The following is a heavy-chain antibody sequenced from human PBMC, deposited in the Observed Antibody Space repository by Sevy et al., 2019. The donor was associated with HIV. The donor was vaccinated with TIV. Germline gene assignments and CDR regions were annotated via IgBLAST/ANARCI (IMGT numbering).Heavy chain of an antibody. CDR3: AITREYYSDTSGYFDY. CDR1: RYSLNKFS. D-gene: IGHD3-22*01. CDR2: FDPEDGER. V-gene: IGHV1-24*01. Sequence: ASVKVSCRISRYSLNKFSMHWVRQAPGKGLEWMGSFDPEDGERIYAQKFQGRFSMTEDTSTDTAYMELSSLSPDDTAVYYCAITREYYSDTSGYFDYWGQGTLVTVSS. J-gene: IGHJ4*02.